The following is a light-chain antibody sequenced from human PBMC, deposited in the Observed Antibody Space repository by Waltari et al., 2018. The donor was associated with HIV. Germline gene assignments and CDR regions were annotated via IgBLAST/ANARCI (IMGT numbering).Light chain of an antibody. CDR1: NSNAGSTY. CDR2: RND. J-gene: IGLJ1*01. Sequence: QSVLTHPPSASGTLGQWVTTSCPGSNSNAGSTYVYLYQQVPGTAPKQLIYRNDQRRSGVPDRFSASKSGASASLSISGLRSEDEADYYCVAWDDSLSGFAFGTGTKVTVL. CDR3: VAWDDSLSGFA. V-gene: IGLV1-47*01.